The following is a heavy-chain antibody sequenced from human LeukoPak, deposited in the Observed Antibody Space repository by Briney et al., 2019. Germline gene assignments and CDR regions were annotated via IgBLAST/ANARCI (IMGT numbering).Heavy chain of an antibody. V-gene: IGHV1-69*06. CDR1: GGTFSSYA. CDR3: ASTHYDFWSGYSRKPFDY. CDR2: IIPLFGTA. D-gene: IGHD3-3*01. Sequence: SVKVSCKASGGTFSSYAISWVRQAHGQGLEWMGGIIPLFGTANYAQKFQGRVTITADKSTSTAYVELSRLRSEDTAVYYCASTHYDFWSGYSRKPFDYWGQGTLVTVSS. J-gene: IGHJ4*02.